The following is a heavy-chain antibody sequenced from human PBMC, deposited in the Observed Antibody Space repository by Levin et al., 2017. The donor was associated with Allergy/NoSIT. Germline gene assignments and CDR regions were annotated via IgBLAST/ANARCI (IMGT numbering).Heavy chain of an antibody. CDR2: VSHDGTHR. CDR3: ARSIVASAIYGMDV. J-gene: IGHJ6*02. CDR1: GFTFSRHS. D-gene: IGHD2-21*01. V-gene: IGHV3-30*04. Sequence: GGSLRLSCAASGFTFSRHSFYWVRQAPGKGLEWLAVVSHDGTHRYYAESVKGRFTISRDFVNNMVFLQMDGLRPDDTAVYSCARSIVASAIYGMDVWGQGTTVIVSS.